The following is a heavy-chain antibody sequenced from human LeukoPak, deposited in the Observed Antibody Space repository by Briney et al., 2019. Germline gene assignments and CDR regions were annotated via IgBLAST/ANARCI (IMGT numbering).Heavy chain of an antibody. CDR3: ASDLSYQYAH. CDR2: INPNIGGT. CDR1: GYTFTGYY. J-gene: IGHJ4*02. D-gene: IGHD2-2*01. Sequence: GASAKVSCKHSGYTFTGYYMQWVGQDPGAGREGMGWINPNIGGTNYAQKFQGRVTMTRDTSISTAYMELSRLRSDDTAGYYCASDLSYQYAHWGQGTLVTVSS. V-gene: IGHV1-2*02.